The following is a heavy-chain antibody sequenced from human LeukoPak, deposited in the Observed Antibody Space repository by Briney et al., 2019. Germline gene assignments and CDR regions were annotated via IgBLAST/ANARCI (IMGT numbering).Heavy chain of an antibody. CDR2: IYYSGST. CDR1: GGSISSYY. Sequence: SETLSLTCTVSGGSISSYYWSWIRQPTGKGLEWIGYIYYSGSTNYNPSLRSRVTISVDTSKNQFSLKLSSVTAADTAVYYCARVKNNWNYVRTYYFDYWGQGTLVTVSS. D-gene: IGHD1-7*01. CDR3: ARVKNNWNYVRTYYFDY. J-gene: IGHJ4*02. V-gene: IGHV4-59*01.